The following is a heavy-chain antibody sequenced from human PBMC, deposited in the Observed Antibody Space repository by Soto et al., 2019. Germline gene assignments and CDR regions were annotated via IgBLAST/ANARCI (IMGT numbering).Heavy chain of an antibody. CDR2: IYHSGST. CDR1: GGSISSSNW. J-gene: IGHJ4*02. D-gene: IGHD5-18*01. Sequence: QVQLQESGPGLVKPSGTLSLTCAVSGGSISSSNWWSWVRQPPGKGLEWIGEIYHSGSTNYNPCLKRRVTISVDKSKNQFSRKLSCVTAADTAVYYCARLLIGVYSYGPRQTEFDYWGQGTLVTVSS. V-gene: IGHV4-4*02. CDR3: ARLLIGVYSYGPRQTEFDY.